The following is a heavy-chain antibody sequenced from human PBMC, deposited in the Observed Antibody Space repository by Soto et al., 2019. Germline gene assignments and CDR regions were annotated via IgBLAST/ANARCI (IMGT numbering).Heavy chain of an antibody. J-gene: IGHJ3*02. D-gene: IGHD3-9*01. Sequence: PGGSLRLSCAASGFTFSSYGMHWVRQAPGKGLGWVAGITYDGSNTSYADSVKGRFTISRDNAKNTLYLQMNSLRAEDTAVYYCARVPPRTLYDILTGYIRDDAFDIWGQGTMVTVSS. CDR2: ITYDGSNT. CDR3: ARVPPRTLYDILTGYIRDDAFDI. CDR1: GFTFSSYG. V-gene: IGHV3-30*03.